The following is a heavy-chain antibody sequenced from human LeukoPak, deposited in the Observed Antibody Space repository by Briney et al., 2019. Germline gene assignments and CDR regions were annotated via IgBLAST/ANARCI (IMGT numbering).Heavy chain of an antibody. Sequence: SETLSLTCTVSGGSISSGASYWSWIRQHPGKGLEWIGYIYYSGSTYYNPSLESRVTISVDTSKNQFSLKLSSVTAADTAVYYCARVTSAAGTPDYWGQGTLVTVSS. D-gene: IGHD6-13*01. V-gene: IGHV4-31*03. CDR3: ARVTSAAGTPDY. CDR2: IYYSGST. J-gene: IGHJ4*02. CDR1: GGSISSGASY.